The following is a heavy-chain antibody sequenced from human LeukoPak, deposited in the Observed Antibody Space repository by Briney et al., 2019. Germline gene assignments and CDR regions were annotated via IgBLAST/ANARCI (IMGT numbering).Heavy chain of an antibody. CDR3: ARQASDYFYYYMDV. Sequence: SETLSLTCTVTGGSISSSSYYWGWIRQPPGKGLEWIGSIYCSGTAYYNPSLESRVTISEDTSKNQFSLMLRSVTAADTAVYFCARQASDYFYYYMDVWGKGTTVTVSS. V-gene: IGHV4-39*01. CDR1: GGSISSSSYY. J-gene: IGHJ6*03. CDR2: IYCSGTA.